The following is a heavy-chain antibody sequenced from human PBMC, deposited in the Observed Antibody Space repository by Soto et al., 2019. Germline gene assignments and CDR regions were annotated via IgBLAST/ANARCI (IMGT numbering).Heavy chain of an antibody. V-gene: IGHV4-34*01. D-gene: IGHD5-12*01. CDR2: VNHSRST. Sequence: SETRSLTCAVYGRAFSSYYWSRIRQPRGKGLEWIGEVNHSRSTNYNPSLKSRGTISVDTSKNQFSLKLSSVTAADTAVYYCASGYSGYEEQYYYYYYGMDVWGQGTTVT. CDR1: GRAFSSYY. J-gene: IGHJ6*02. CDR3: ASGYSGYEEQYYYYYYGMDV.